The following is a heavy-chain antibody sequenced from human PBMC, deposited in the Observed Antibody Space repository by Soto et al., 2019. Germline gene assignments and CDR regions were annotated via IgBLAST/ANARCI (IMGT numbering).Heavy chain of an antibody. J-gene: IGHJ4*02. CDR2: IYYSGST. CDR1: GGSISSGGYY. D-gene: IGHD6-19*01. Sequence: SETLSLTCTVSGGSISSGGYYWSWIRQHPGKGLEWIGYIYYSGSTYYNPSLKSRVTISIDTSKNQFSLKLSSVTAADTAVYYCAGIAVAGTLNNIDYWGQRTLVTVSS. V-gene: IGHV4-31*03. CDR3: AGIAVAGTLNNIDY.